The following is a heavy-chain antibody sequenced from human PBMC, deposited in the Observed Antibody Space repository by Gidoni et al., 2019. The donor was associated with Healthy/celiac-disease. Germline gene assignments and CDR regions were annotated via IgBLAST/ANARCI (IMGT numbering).Heavy chain of an antibody. CDR1: GYTFTGYY. Sequence: QVQLVQSGAEVKKPGASVKVSCKASGYTFTGYYMHWVRQAPGQGLEGMGWINPNCGGTSLAEKFQGWATVTRKGSIGTAYRGRRRLESKAAAVNYEAGEPPRLPGTTSPLDYWGQGTLVTVSS. CDR2: INPNCGGT. D-gene: IGHD1-1*01. J-gene: IGHJ4*02. V-gene: IGHV1-2*04. CDR3: AGEPPRLPGTTSPLDY.